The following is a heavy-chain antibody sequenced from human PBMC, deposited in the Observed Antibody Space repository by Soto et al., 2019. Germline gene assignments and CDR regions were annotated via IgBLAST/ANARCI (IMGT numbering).Heavy chain of an antibody. Sequence: PGGSLRLSCAASGFTFSSYAMSWVRQAPGKGLEWVSTISGNGGSTYYADSVRGRFIFSRDNSKRTLYLEMISLGADDTALYYCAKGRANTVFGVDTLFDFWGQGAQVTVSS. D-gene: IGHD3-3*01. CDR2: ISGNGGST. V-gene: IGHV3-23*01. J-gene: IGHJ4*02. CDR3: AKGRANTVFGVDTLFDF. CDR1: GFTFSSYA.